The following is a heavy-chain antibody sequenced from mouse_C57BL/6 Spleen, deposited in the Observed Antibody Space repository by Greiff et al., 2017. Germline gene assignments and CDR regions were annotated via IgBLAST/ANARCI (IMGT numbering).Heavy chain of an antibody. D-gene: IGHD1-1*01. CDR2: IIPGSGST. J-gene: IGHJ2*01. V-gene: IGHV1-9*01. CDR1: GYTFTGYW. Sequence: VQLQQSGAELMKPGASVKLSCKATGYTFTGYWIEWVKQRPGHGLEWIGEIIPGSGSTNYNEKFKGKATFTADTSSNTAYMQLSSLTTEDSAIXDSAREDSYGSNLYFDDWGQGTTLTVSS. CDR3: AREDSYGSNLYFDD.